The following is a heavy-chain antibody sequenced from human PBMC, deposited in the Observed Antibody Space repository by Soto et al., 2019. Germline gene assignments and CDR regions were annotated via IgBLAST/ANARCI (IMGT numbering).Heavy chain of an antibody. Sequence: GGSLRLSCAASEFTFDKYYMTWVRQAPGKGPEWVANIKPDGSEQYYVDSVKGRFTISRDNANNSLYLQMNSLRAEDTAVYFCARGNWNYYYGFDVWGQGTTVTV. CDR3: ARGNWNYYYGFDV. V-gene: IGHV3-7*01. D-gene: IGHD1-20*01. J-gene: IGHJ6*02. CDR1: EFTFDKYY. CDR2: IKPDGSEQ.